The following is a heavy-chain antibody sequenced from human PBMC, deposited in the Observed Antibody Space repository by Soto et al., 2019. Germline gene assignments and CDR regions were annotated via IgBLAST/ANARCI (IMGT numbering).Heavy chain of an antibody. V-gene: IGHV1-2*04. CDR2: INPNSGGT. Sequence: QVQLVQSGAEVKKPGASVKVSCKASGYTFTGYYMHWVRQAPGQGLEWMGWINPNSGGTNYAQKFQGWVTMTRDTSISTAYMELSRLRSDDTAVYYCARGLRRQHSSGYYYTLVYWGQGTLVTVSS. J-gene: IGHJ4*02. D-gene: IGHD3-22*01. CDR3: ARGLRRQHSSGYYYTLVY. CDR1: GYTFTGYY.